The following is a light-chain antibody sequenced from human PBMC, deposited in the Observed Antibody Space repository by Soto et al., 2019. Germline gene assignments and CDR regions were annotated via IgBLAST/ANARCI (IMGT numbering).Light chain of an antibody. CDR2: KAS. J-gene: IGKJ4*01. CDR1: QTIGTW. CDR3: QQYNDLST. V-gene: IGKV1-5*03. Sequence: DIQMTQSPSTLSASVGDTVTITCRASQTIGTWLAWYQQKPAKAPKLLIYKASTLESGVPSRFSGSGSGTEFTLTISSLQDDDFATYYCQQYNDLSTFGGGTKVEI.